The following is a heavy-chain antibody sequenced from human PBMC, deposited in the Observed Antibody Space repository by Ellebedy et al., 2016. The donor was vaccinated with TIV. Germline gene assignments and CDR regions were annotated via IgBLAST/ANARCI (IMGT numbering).Heavy chain of an antibody. J-gene: IGHJ4*01. CDR1: GYTLPSYY. CDR2: INPSGGST. V-gene: IGHV1-46*01. CDR3: ARSTVRGKYYFDV. Sequence: AASVKVSCKASGYTLPSYYMHWVRQTPGLGLEWMGIINPSGGSTSYAQKFQGRITVTRDTSTSTLYMELSSLRSEDTAVYYCARSTVRGKYYFDVWGHGTFFTVSS. D-gene: IGHD3-10*01.